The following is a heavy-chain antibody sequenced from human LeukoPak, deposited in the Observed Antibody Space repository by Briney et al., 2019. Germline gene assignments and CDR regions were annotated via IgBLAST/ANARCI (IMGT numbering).Heavy chain of an antibody. CDR1: GGSFSGYY. V-gene: IGHV4-34*01. D-gene: IGHD2-15*01. J-gene: IGHJ6*04. CDR3: ARLEVVAAYGMDV. CDR2: INHSGST. Sequence: SETLSLTCAVYGGSFSGYYWSWIRQPPGKGLEWIGEINHSGSTNYNPSLKSRVTISVDTSKNQFSLKLSSVTAADTAVYYCARLEVVAAYGMDVWGKGTTVTVSS.